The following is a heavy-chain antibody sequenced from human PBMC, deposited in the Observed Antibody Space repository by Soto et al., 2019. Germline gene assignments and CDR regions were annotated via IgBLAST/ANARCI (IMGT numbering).Heavy chain of an antibody. D-gene: IGHD3-3*01. CDR2: INHSGST. J-gene: IGHJ6*03. V-gene: IGHV4-34*01. CDR3: ARGDYRITIFGVVIMAYMDV. Sequence: LEILSLTCAVYGGSFIGYYWSWIRQPPGKGLEWIGEINHSGSTNYNPSLKSRVTISVDTSKNQFSLKLSSVTAADTAVYYCARGDYRITIFGVVIMAYMDVWGKGTTVTVSS. CDR1: GGSFIGYY.